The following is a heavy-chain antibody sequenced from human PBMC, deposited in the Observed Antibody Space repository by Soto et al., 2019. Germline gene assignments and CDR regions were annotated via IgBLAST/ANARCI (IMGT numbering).Heavy chain of an antibody. V-gene: IGHV3-11*01. CDR1: GFTFSDYY. D-gene: IGHD3-16*02. CDR3: ARGPYDYVWGSDPPHFDY. J-gene: IGHJ4*02. Sequence: GGSLRLSGAASGFTFSDYYMSCIRQAPGKGLEWVSYISSSGSTIYYADSVKGRFTISRDNAKNSLYLQMNSLRAEDTAVYYCARGPYDYVWGSDPPHFDYWGQGTLVTVSS. CDR2: ISSSGSTI.